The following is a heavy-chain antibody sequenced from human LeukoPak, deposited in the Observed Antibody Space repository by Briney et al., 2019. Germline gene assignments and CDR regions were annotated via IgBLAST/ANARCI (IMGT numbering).Heavy chain of an antibody. CDR1: GGSFSGYY. CDR3: ARDHDTQWLAFDY. J-gene: IGHJ4*02. V-gene: IGHV4-34*01. D-gene: IGHD6-19*01. Sequence: PSETLSLTCAVYGGSFSGYYWSWIRQPPGKGLEWIGEINHSGSTNYNPSLKSRVTISVDTSKNQFSLKLSSVTAADTAVYYCARDHDTQWLAFDYWGQGTLVTVSS. CDR2: INHSGST.